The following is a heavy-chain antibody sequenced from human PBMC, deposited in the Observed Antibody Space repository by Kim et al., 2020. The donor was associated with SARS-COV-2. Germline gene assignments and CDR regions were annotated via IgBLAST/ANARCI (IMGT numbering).Heavy chain of an antibody. Sequence: SETLSLTCSVFGGPITEYYWTWIRQPPGKGLEWIGYMFYGGATKYNPSLKSRVAPSVDTSKNQFSLRLGSVTAADTATYYCASSRDDYNYGMDVWGQGT. CDR1: GGPITEYY. V-gene: IGHV4-59*13. CDR2: MFYGGAT. CDR3: ASSRDDYNYGMDV. J-gene: IGHJ6*02.